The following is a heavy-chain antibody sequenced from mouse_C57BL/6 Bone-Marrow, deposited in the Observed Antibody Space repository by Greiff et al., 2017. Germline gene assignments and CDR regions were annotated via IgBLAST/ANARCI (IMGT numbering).Heavy chain of an antibody. CDR3: ARFYYYGSSYWYFDV. CDR2: IYPGSGST. V-gene: IGHV1-55*01. CDR1: GYTFTSYW. D-gene: IGHD1-1*01. J-gene: IGHJ1*03. Sequence: QVQLQQPGAELVKPGASVKMSCKASGYTFTSYWITWVKQRPGQGLEWIGDIYPGSGSTNYNEKFKSKATLTVDTSSSTAYVQISSLTSEDSAVYYCARFYYYGSSYWYFDVWGTGTTVTVSS.